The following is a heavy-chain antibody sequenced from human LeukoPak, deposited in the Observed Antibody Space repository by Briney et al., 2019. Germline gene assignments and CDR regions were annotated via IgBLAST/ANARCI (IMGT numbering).Heavy chain of an antibody. Sequence: GGSLRLSCAASGFTFSSYGMHWVRQAPGKGLEWVAVISYDGSNKYYADSVKGRFTISRDNSKNTLYLQMNSLRAEDTAVYYCAKDLASAISILDFDYWGQGTLATVSS. CDR1: GFTFSSYG. J-gene: IGHJ4*02. CDR2: ISYDGSNK. V-gene: IGHV3-30*18. CDR3: AKDLASAISILDFDY. D-gene: IGHD2/OR15-2a*01.